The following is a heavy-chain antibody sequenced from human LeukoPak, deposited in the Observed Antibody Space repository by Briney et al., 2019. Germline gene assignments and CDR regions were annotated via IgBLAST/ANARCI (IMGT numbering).Heavy chain of an antibody. V-gene: IGHV3-7*01. J-gene: IGHJ4*02. CDR3: ASREAYYDY. Sequence: GGSLRLSCEASGFTFSSYWMSWVRQAPGKGLEWVANIKQDGSEKYYVDSVKGRFTISRDNAKNSLYLQMNSLRAEDTAVYYCASREAYYDYWGQGTLVTVSS. CDR1: GFTFSSYW. CDR2: IKQDGSEK.